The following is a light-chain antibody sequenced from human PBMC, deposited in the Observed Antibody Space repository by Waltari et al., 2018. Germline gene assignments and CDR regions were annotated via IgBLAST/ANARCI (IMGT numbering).Light chain of an antibody. J-gene: IGLJ2*01. CDR3: QAWDSSTVV. CDR1: KSGDKS. CDR2: QDS. Sequence: SYELTQPPSVSVSPGQPASITCSGHKSGDKSACWYQQKPGQSPVLVIYQDSKRPSGIPERFSGSNSGNTATLTISGTQAMDEADYYCQAWDSSTVVFGGGTKLTVL. V-gene: IGLV3-1*01.